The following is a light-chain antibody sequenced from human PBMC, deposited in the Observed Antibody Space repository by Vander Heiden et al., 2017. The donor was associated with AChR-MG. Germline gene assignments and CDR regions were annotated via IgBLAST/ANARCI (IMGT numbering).Light chain of an antibody. V-gene: IGKV3-20*01. CDR3: QQYGSSPYT. Sequence: EIVLTQSPGTLSLSPGERATLSCRASQSVSSNYLAWYQQKPGQAPRLLIYGASNRGTGIPDRFSGSVSGTDFTLTITRLEPEDFAVYYCQQYGSSPYTFGQGTRLEIK. CDR2: GAS. J-gene: IGKJ2*01. CDR1: QSVSSNY.